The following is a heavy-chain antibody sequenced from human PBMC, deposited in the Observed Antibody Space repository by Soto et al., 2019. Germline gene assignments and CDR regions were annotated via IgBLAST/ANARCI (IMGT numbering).Heavy chain of an antibody. Sequence: QVQLVQSGAEVKKPGSSVKVSCKASGGTFSSYAISWVRQAPGQGLEWMGGIIPIFGTANYAQEFQGRVTITADESTSTAYMELSSLRSEDTAMYYSARAGFSGTYYYYYGMDVWGQGTTVTVSS. D-gene: IGHD5-12*01. V-gene: IGHV1-69*01. CDR1: GGTFSSYA. J-gene: IGHJ6*02. CDR3: ARAGFSGTYYYYYGMDV. CDR2: IIPIFGTA.